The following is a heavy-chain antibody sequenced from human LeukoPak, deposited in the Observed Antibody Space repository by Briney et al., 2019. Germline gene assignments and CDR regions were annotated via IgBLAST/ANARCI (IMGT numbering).Heavy chain of an antibody. Sequence: ASVKVSCKASGYTFTNYGISWVRQAPGQGLEWMGWISAYNGNTNYAQKLQGRVTMTTDTSTSTAYMELRSLRSDDTAVYYCARDYYDSSGYAEYFQHRGQGTLVTVSS. D-gene: IGHD3-22*01. CDR3: ARDYYDSSGYAEYFQH. J-gene: IGHJ1*01. V-gene: IGHV1-18*01. CDR1: GYTFTNYG. CDR2: ISAYNGNT.